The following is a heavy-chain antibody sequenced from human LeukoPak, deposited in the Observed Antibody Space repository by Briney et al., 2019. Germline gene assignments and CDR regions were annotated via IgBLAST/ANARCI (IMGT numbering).Heavy chain of an antibody. CDR1: GYTFTTYG. CDR2: ISAYNGNT. V-gene: IGHV1-18*01. Sequence: GASVKVSCKTSGYTFTTYGISWVRQAPGQGLEWMRWISAYNGNTNYAQSLQGRVTMTTDTSTSTAYMELRSLRSDDTAMYYCARDKNWKPDYWGQGTLVTVSS. J-gene: IGHJ4*02. D-gene: IGHD1-1*01. CDR3: ARDKNWKPDY.